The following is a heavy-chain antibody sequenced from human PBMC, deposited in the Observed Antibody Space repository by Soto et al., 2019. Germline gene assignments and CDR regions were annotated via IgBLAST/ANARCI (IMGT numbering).Heavy chain of an antibody. J-gene: IGHJ1*01. V-gene: IGHV4-34*01. CDR2: INHSGST. CDR1: GGSFSGYY. Sequence: SETLSLTCAVYGGSFSGYYWSWIRQPPGKGLEWIGEINHSGSTNYNPSLKSRVTISVDTSKNQFSLKLSSVTAADTAVYYCASPGTARFGELYYFQHWGQGTLVTVSS. CDR3: ASPGTARFGELYYFQH. D-gene: IGHD3-10*01.